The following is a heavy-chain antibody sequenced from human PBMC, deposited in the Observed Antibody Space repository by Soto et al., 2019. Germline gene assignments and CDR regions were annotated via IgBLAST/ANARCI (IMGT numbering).Heavy chain of an antibody. J-gene: IGHJ4*02. D-gene: IGHD3-10*01. CDR3: ATSYGSGYRAFDY. CDR2: VNPILSMS. CDR1: GDTFSFYT. V-gene: IGHV1-69*02. Sequence: QVQLVQSGAELKKPGSSVKVSCKASGDTFSFYTINWVRQAPGLGLEWMGRVNPILSMSNYAQKFQGRVTMTADKSTSTADMKLRSLRSEDTAFYYCATSYGSGYRAFDYWGQGALVTVSS.